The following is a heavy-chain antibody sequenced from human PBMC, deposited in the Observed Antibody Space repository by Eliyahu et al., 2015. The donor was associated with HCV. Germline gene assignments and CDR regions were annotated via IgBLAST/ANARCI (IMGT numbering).Heavy chain of an antibody. CDR3: VSSGLLLVY. D-gene: IGHD2-21*01. J-gene: IGHJ4*02. CDR2: IYTGGGT. Sequence: EVQLVESGGGLVQPGGSLXXSCAASGXTVTSNYMSWVRQAPGKELEWVSVIYTGGGTYYADSVKGRFTISRDNSKNTLHLQMNSLRAEDTAVYYCVSSGLLLVYWGQGTLVTVSS. CDR1: GXTVTSNY. V-gene: IGHV3-66*01.